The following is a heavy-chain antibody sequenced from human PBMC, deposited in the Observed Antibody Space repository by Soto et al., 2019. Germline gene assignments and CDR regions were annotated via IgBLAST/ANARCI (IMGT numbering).Heavy chain of an antibody. V-gene: IGHV4-31*03. CDR3: ARRPPPI. J-gene: IGHJ4*02. CDR2: IYYSVST. CDR1: GGSISSGGYY. D-gene: IGHD6-6*01. Sequence: QVQLQESGPGLVKPSQTLSLTCTVSGGSISSGGYYWSWIRQHPGKGLEWIGCIYYSVSTYYNPSLISRVTISVAPSTNQFSLKLSTVTAADTAVYHWARRPPPIWGQGALVTASS.